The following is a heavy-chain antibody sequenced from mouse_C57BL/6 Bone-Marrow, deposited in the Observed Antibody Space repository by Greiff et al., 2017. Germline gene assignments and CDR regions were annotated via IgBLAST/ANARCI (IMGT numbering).Heavy chain of an antibody. CDR2: ISNGGGST. J-gene: IGHJ4*01. CDR3: ARHDGYYSYARDY. CDR1: GFTFSDYY. D-gene: IGHD2-3*01. Sequence: EVMLVESGGGLVQPGGSLKLSCAASGFTFSDYYMYWVRQTPEKRLEWVAYISNGGGSTYYPDTVKGRFTISRDNAKNTLYLQMSRLKSEDTAMYYCARHDGYYSYARDYWGQGTSVTVSS. V-gene: IGHV5-12*01.